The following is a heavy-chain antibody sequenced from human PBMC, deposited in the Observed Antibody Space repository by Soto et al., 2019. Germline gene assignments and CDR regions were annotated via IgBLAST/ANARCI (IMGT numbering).Heavy chain of an antibody. D-gene: IGHD3-10*01. V-gene: IGHV1-8*01. Sequence: GASVQVSCKASGYTFTSYDINWVRQATGQGLEWMGWMSPNNGNTDYAQKLQGRVTMTTDTSTNTAYMELRSLRSDDTAVYYCARASRSLLWFGEFDYWGQGTLVTVSS. CDR2: MSPNNGNT. CDR3: ARASRSLLWFGEFDY. J-gene: IGHJ4*02. CDR1: GYTFTSYD.